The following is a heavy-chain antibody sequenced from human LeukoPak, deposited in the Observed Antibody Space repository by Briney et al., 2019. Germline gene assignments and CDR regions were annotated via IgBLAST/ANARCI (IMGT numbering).Heavy chain of an antibody. CDR1: GGSISSYY. CDR2: IYYSGST. J-gene: IGHJ6*03. D-gene: IGHD4/OR15-4a*01. V-gene: IGHV4-59*01. Sequence: SETLSLTCTVSGGSISSYYWSWIRQPPGKGLEWVGYIYYSGSTNYNPSLKSRVTISVDTSKNQLSLKVNSVTAADTAVYYCARAPGNDYYPYYYMDVWGKGTTVTVSS. CDR3: ARAPGNDYYPYYYMDV.